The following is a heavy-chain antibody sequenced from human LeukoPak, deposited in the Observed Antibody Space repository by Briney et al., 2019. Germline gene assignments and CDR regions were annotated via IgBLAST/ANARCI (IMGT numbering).Heavy chain of an antibody. CDR1: GFTFSSYA. CDR2: VGGGGVNT. D-gene: IGHD6-13*01. V-gene: IGHV3-23*01. CDR3: ARDFAPLWISAAAGTF. J-gene: IGHJ4*02. Sequence: GRSLRLSCAASGFTFSSYAMSWVRQAPGKGLQWVSAVGGGGVNTYYADSVKGRFTISRDNSKNTLYLQMNSLRAEDTAIYYCARDFAPLWISAAAGTFWGQGTLVTVSS.